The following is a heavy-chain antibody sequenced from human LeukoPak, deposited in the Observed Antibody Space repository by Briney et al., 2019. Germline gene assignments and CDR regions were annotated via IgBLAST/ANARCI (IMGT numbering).Heavy chain of an antibody. V-gene: IGHV3-30*18. D-gene: IGHD6-19*01. Sequence: GGSLRLSCAASGFTFSSYGMHWVRQAPGKGLEWVAVISYDGSNKYYADSVKGRFTVSRDNSKNTLYLQMNSLRAEDTAVYYCAKDLGWNGWANWFDPWGQGTLVTVSS. CDR2: ISYDGSNK. CDR3: AKDLGWNGWANWFDP. J-gene: IGHJ5*02. CDR1: GFTFSSYG.